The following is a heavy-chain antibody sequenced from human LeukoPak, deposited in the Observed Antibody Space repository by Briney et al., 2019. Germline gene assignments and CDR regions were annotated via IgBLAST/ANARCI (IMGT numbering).Heavy chain of an antibody. CDR1: GGTFSSYA. D-gene: IGHD2-15*01. Sequence: GASVKVSCKASGGTFSSYAISWVRQAPGQGLEWMGGIIPIFGTANYAQKFQGRVTITADKSTSTAYMELSSLRSEDTAVYYCARGNPKHCSGGSCYYYYYYMDVWGKGTTVTVSS. J-gene: IGHJ6*03. CDR3: ARGNPKHCSGGSCYYYYYYMDV. CDR2: IIPIFGTA. V-gene: IGHV1-69*06.